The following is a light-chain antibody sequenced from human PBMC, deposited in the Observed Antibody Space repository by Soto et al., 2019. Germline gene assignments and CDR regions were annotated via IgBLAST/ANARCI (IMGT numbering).Light chain of an antibody. J-gene: IGKJ1*01. V-gene: IGKV1-39*01. CDR3: QQSYSTPWT. Sequence: IQLTQSPSSLSASVGDRVTITCRASQDISSSLAWYQQKPGKAPKLLIYAASILQSGVPSRFSGSGFGTDFTLTISSLQPEDFATYYCQQSYSTPWTFGQGTKVEIK. CDR1: QDISSS. CDR2: AAS.